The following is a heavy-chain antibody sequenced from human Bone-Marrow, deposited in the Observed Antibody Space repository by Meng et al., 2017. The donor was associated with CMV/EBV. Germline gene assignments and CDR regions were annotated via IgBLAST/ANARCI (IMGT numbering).Heavy chain of an antibody. CDR1: GGTFSSYA. CDR2: IIPILGIA. CDR3: ARWIPYCSSTGCPRELYYYYYGMDV. Sequence: SVKVSCKASGGTFSSYAISWVRQAPGQGLEWMGGIIPILGIANYAQKFQGRVTITADKSTSTAYMELSSLRSEDTAVYYCARWIPYCSSTGCPRELYYYYYGMDVWGQGTTVTVSS. J-gene: IGHJ6*02. D-gene: IGHD2-2*01. V-gene: IGHV1-69*10.